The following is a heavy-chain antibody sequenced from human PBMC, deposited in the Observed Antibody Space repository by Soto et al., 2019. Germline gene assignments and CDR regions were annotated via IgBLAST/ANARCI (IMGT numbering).Heavy chain of an antibody. V-gene: IGHV3-33*01. CDR1: GFTFSSYG. CDR3: AREQYFDWLPYPHYYYGMDV. J-gene: IGHJ6*02. CDR2: IWYDGSNK. D-gene: IGHD3-9*01. Sequence: QVQLVESGGGVVQPGRSLRLSCAASGFTFSSYGMHWVRQAPGKGLEWVAVIWYDGSNKYYADSVKGRFTISRDNSKNTLYLQMNSLRAEDTAVYYCAREQYFDWLPYPHYYYGMDVWGQGTTVTVSS.